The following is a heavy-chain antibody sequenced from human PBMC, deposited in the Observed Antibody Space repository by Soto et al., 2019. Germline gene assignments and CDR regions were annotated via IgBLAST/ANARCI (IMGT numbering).Heavy chain of an antibody. CDR3: ARAAFRSGYYGYYYGMHV. V-gene: IGHV1-69*01. CDR1: GGTFSTHA. J-gene: IGHJ6*02. Sequence: QVQLVQSGAEVKKPGSSVKVSCKASGGTFSTHAISWVRQAPGQGLEWLGGIIPTLGTPNYAQKFQGRVTVTADEYTSTAYMELSRLTSEDTAVYYCARAAFRSGYYGYYYGMHVWGQGTAVNV. CDR2: IIPTLGTP. D-gene: IGHD3-3*01.